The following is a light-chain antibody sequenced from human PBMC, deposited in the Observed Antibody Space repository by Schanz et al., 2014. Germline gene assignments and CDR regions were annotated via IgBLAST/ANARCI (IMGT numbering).Light chain of an antibody. CDR2: DVS. CDR3: SSYTSSSPHV. CDR1: SSDIGTYGY. J-gene: IGLJ3*02. Sequence: SALTQPASVSGSPGQSITISCTGTSSDIGTYGYVSWYQQHPGKAPKLMIYDVSYRMSGVSNRFSGSKSGNTASLTISGLQAEDEANYYCSSYTSSSPHVFGGGTKLTVL. V-gene: IGLV2-14*03.